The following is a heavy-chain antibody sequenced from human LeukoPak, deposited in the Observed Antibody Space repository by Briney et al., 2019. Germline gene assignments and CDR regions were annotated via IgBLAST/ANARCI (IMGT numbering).Heavy chain of an antibody. CDR2: ISVYNGNT. CDR1: GYTFTSYG. V-gene: IGHV1-18*01. CDR3: ATVLTIFGVASGVQAFDI. Sequence: GASVKVSCKASGYTFTSYGISWVRQAPGQGLEWMGWISVYNGNTNHAQKLQGRVTMTADTSTSTAYMELRSLRSDDTAVYYCATVLTIFGVASGVQAFDIWGQGTMVTVSS. D-gene: IGHD3-3*01. J-gene: IGHJ3*02.